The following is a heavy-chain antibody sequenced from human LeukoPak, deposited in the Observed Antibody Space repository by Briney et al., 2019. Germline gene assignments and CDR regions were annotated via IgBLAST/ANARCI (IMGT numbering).Heavy chain of an antibody. D-gene: IGHD1-26*01. Sequence: ASVKVSCKTSGYTFTDYAMHWVRQAPGQRLQWIGWIHAGNGNTKYSQEFQGRVTITRDTSASTSYMDLNSLRSEDMAVYYCARGLVGTTRGVLIDYWGQGTLVSVSS. CDR1: GYTFTDYA. CDR2: IHAGNGNT. J-gene: IGHJ4*02. V-gene: IGHV1-3*03. CDR3: ARGLVGTTRGVLIDY.